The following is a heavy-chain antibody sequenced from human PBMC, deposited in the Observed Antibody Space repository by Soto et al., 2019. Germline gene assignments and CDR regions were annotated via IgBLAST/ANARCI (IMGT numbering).Heavy chain of an antibody. CDR2: INPNSGGT. CDR3: ARGKYYDILTGSRGTDAFDI. J-gene: IGHJ3*02. Sequence: ASVKVSCKASGYTFTGYYMHWVRQAPGQGLEWMGWINPNSGGTNYAQKFQGWVTMTRDTSISTAYMELSRLRSDDTAVYYCARGKYYDILTGSRGTDAFDIWGQGTMVTVSS. V-gene: IGHV1-2*04. CDR1: GYTFTGYY. D-gene: IGHD3-9*01.